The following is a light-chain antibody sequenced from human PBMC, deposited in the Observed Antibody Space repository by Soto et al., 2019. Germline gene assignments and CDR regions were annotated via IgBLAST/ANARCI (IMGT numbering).Light chain of an antibody. CDR1: QSVSSY. CDR3: QQRSNWPPLT. J-gene: IGKJ4*01. Sequence: PGARATLSCRASQSVSSYLAWYQQKPGQAPRLLIYDASNRATGIPARFSGSGSGTDFTLTISSLEPEDFAVYYCQQRSNWPPLTFGGGTKVEIK. V-gene: IGKV3-11*01. CDR2: DAS.